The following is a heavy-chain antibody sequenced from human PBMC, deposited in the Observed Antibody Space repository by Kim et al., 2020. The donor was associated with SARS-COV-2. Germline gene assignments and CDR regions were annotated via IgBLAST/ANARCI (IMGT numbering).Heavy chain of an antibody. Sequence: KFQGRVTITADESTSTAYMELSSLRSEDTAVYYCAREGQYQLRPDAFDIWGQGTMVTVSS. CDR3: AREGQYQLRPDAFDI. J-gene: IGHJ3*02. V-gene: IGHV1-69*01. D-gene: IGHD2-2*01.